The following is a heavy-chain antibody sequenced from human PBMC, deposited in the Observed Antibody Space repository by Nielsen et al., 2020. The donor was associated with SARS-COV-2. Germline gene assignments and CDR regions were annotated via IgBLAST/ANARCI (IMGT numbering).Heavy chain of an antibody. CDR2: IYYSGNT. CDR3: ARDDDNWGCLAY. CDR1: GGSITTYY. D-gene: IGHD7-27*01. J-gene: IGHJ4*02. Sequence: SETLSLTCAVSGGSITTYYWHWIRQSPGKGLERIGYIYYSGNTNYNPSLKSRVTISVDTSKNQFSLKLSSVTAADTAVYYCARDDDNWGCLAYWGQGTLVTVSS. V-gene: IGHV4-59*13.